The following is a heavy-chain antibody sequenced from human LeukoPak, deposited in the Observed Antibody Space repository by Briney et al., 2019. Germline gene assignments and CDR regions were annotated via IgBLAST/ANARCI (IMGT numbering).Heavy chain of an antibody. Sequence: SETLSLTCIVSGGSISSSNYYWSWIRQPAGKGLEWIGRIYTSGSTNYNPSLKSRVTISVDTSKNQFSLKLSSVTAADTAVYYCARMIVVVVAATPRCWFDPWGQGTLVTVSS. CDR1: GGSISSSNYY. CDR2: IYTSGST. V-gene: IGHV4-61*02. J-gene: IGHJ5*02. CDR3: ARMIVVVVAATPRCWFDP. D-gene: IGHD2-15*01.